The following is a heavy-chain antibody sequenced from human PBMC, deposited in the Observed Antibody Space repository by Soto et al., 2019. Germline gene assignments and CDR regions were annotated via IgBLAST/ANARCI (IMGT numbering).Heavy chain of an antibody. CDR2: INLDGSHK. Sequence: GGSLRLSCAASGFTLRSSWMYWVRQAPGKGLEWVANINLDGSHKYYVDSVKGRFTISRDNAKNSLYLQMNSLRAEDTAVYYCASKAESLNYWGQGTLVNVS. CDR3: ASKAESLNY. CDR1: GFTLRSSW. V-gene: IGHV3-7*01. D-gene: IGHD6-19*01. J-gene: IGHJ4*02.